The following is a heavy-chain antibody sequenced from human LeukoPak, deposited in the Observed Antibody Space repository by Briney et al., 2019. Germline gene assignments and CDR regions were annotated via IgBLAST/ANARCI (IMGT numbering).Heavy chain of an antibody. D-gene: IGHD1-1*01. V-gene: IGHV1-18*01. Sequence: ASVKVSCKASGYTFISYGISWVRQAPGQGLEWMGWISGYNGDTKYPQKLQGRVTMTTDTSTSTVYMEVRSLRSDDTAVYYCARDYNCRANGFCPGGYWGQGTLVTVSS. CDR1: GYTFISYG. J-gene: IGHJ4*02. CDR3: ARDYNCRANGFCPGGY. CDR2: ISGYNGDT.